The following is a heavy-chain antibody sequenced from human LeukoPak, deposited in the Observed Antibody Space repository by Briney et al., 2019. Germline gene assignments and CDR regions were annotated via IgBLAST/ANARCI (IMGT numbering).Heavy chain of an antibody. Sequence: PGGSLRLSCAASGFTFDDYAMHWVRQAPGKGLEWVSGISWNSGSIGYADSVKGRFTISRDNAKNSLYLQMNSLRAEDTAVYYCNYGSGSYPRYWGQGTLVTVSS. V-gene: IGHV3-9*01. CDR1: GFTFDDYA. J-gene: IGHJ4*02. CDR3: NYGSGSYPRY. D-gene: IGHD3-10*01. CDR2: ISWNSGSI.